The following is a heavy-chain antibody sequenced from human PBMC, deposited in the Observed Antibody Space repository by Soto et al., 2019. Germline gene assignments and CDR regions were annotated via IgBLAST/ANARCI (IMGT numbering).Heavy chain of an antibody. CDR1: GGSISSGGYY. CDR2: IYYSGST. J-gene: IGHJ5*02. CDR3: ARVLKDIVVVVAATVSTWFDP. D-gene: IGHD2-15*01. V-gene: IGHV4-31*01. Sequence: QVQLQESGPGLVKPSQTLSLTCTVSGGSISSGGYYWSWIRQHPGKGLEWIGYIYYSGSTYYNPSLKSLVTISVDTSKNQFSLKLSSVTAADTAVYYCARVLKDIVVVVAATVSTWFDPWGQGTLVTVSS.